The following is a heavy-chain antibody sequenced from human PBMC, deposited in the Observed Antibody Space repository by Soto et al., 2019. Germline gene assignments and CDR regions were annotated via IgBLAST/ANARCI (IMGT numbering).Heavy chain of an antibody. D-gene: IGHD5-18*01. CDR3: AKEDTAMLTIRYYYYYGMDV. J-gene: IGHJ6*02. CDR2: ISSSSSYI. Sequence: GGSLRLSCAASGFTFSSYSMNWVRQAPGKGLEWVSSISSSSSYIYYADSVKGRFTISRDNSKNTLYLQMNSLRAEDTAVYYCAKEDTAMLTIRYYYYYGMDVWGQGTTVTVSS. CDR1: GFTFSSYS. V-gene: IGHV3-21*01.